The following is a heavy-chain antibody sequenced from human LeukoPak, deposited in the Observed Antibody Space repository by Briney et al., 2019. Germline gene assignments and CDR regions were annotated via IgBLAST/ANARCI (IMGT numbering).Heavy chain of an antibody. J-gene: IGHJ4*02. CDR3: ARVRTNAYGFDY. CDR1: GFTFNFYW. V-gene: IGHV3-74*03. D-gene: IGHD3-10*01. CDR2: INDDGSRF. Sequence: GGSLRLSCVGPGFTFNFYWMHWVRQAPGRGLEWVSHINDDGSRFTYADFVKGRFTHSRDNAKNTVYLQMNSLRVEDTAVYYCARVRTNAYGFDYWGQGAQVTVSS.